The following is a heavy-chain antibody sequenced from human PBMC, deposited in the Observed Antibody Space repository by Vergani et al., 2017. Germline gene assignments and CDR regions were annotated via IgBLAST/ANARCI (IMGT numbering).Heavy chain of an antibody. CDR2: IYYSGST. Sequence: QLQLQESGPGLVKPSATLSLTCSVSGASIRSSNYYWGWIRQPPGKGLEWIASIYYSGSTYYTPSLKSRVTISVDTSKNQFSLKLSSVTAADTAVYVCARHSTVEWLVKLGWIDPWGQGILVTVSS. J-gene: IGHJ5*02. D-gene: IGHD6-19*01. CDR3: ARHSTVEWLVKLGWIDP. CDR1: GASIRSSNYY. V-gene: IGHV4-39*01.